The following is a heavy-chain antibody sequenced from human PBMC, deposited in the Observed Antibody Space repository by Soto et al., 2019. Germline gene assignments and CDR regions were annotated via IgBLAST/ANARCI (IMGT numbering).Heavy chain of an antibody. V-gene: IGHV1-18*04. CDR1: GYTFTSYG. D-gene: IGHD4-4*01. Sequence: SVQVSCKASGYTFTSYGISWVRQAPGQGLEWMGWISAYNGNTNYAQKLQGRVTMTTDTSTSTAYMELRSLRSDDTAVYYCARAVTVPPYVFDYWGQGTLVIVSS. CDR3: ARAVTVPPYVFDY. J-gene: IGHJ4*02. CDR2: ISAYNGNT.